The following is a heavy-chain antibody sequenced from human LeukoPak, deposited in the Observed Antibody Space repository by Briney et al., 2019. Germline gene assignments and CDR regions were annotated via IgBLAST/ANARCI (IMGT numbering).Heavy chain of an antibody. D-gene: IGHD3-10*01. CDR2: IKQDGSEK. V-gene: IGHV3-7*01. Sequence: GGSLRLSCAASGFTFSSYWMSWVRQAPGKGLEWVANIKQDGSEKYYVDSVKGRFTISRDNAKNSLYLQMNSLRAEDTAVYYCAREGVLLWFGELYYFDYWGQGTLVTVSS. CDR3: AREGVLLWFGELYYFDY. J-gene: IGHJ4*02. CDR1: GFTFSSYW.